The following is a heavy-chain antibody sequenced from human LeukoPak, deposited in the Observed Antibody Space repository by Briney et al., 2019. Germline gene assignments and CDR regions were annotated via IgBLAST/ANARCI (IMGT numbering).Heavy chain of an antibody. V-gene: IGHV4-61*02. J-gene: IGHJ4*02. CDR3: ARGGIAAAGDFDY. Sequence: PSQTLSLTCTVSGGSISSGSYYWSWIRQPAGKGLEWIGRIYTSGSTNYNPSLKSRVTISVDTSKNQFSLKLSSVTAADTAVYYCARGGIAAAGDFDYWGQGTLVTVSS. D-gene: IGHD6-13*01. CDR1: GGSISSGSYY. CDR2: IYTSGST.